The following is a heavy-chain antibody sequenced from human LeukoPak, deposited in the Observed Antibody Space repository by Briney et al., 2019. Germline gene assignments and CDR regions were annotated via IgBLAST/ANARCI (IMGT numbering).Heavy chain of an antibody. CDR2: IDPSDSYT. CDR3: ATVYSSSWYEFDY. Sequence: GESLRISCKGSGYSFTSYWISWVRQMPGKGLEWMGRIDPSDSYTNYSPSFQGHVTISADKSISNAYLQWSSLKASDTAMYYCATVYSSSWYEFDYWGQGTLVTVSS. J-gene: IGHJ4*02. V-gene: IGHV5-10-1*01. CDR1: GYSFTSYW. D-gene: IGHD6-13*01.